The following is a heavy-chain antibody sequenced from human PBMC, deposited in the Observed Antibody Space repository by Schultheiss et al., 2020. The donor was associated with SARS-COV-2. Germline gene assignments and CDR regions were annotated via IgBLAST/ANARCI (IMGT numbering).Heavy chain of an antibody. V-gene: IGHV3-23*01. J-gene: IGHJ5*02. Sequence: GGSLRLSCAASGFTFSSYGMHWVRQAPGKGLEWVSAISGSGGSTYYADSVKGRFTISRENAKNSLYLQMNSLRAEDTALYYCAKGPEYSSLKRSWFDPWGQGTLVTVSS. CDR1: GFTFSSYG. CDR2: ISGSGGST. D-gene: IGHD6-6*01. CDR3: AKGPEYSSLKRSWFDP.